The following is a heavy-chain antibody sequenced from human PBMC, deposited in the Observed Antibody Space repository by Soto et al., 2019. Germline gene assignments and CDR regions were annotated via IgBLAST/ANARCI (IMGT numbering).Heavy chain of an antibody. CDR1: GGSISSYY. D-gene: IGHD5-12*01. J-gene: IGHJ5*02. CDR2: IYNSGST. Sequence: QVQLQESGPGLVKPSETLSLTCTVSGGSISSYYWSWIRQSPGKGLEWIGYIYNSGSTNYNPSLTSRVARAVVTSKHQSSLKLSSVTAADTAVYYCARGRDGYNSSWGQGTLVTVSS. V-gene: IGHV4-59*01. CDR3: ARGRDGYNSS.